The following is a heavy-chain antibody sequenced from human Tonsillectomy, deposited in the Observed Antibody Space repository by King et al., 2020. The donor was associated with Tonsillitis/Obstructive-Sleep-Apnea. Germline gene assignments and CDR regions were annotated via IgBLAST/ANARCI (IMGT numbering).Heavy chain of an antibody. Sequence: VKLVESGGGVVQPGRSLRLSCAASGFSFSSYSMHWVRQAQGKGQQWVAVVSFDGRNRYYTHSLKYRFTISRDNSKNTVSLQVKSLRTEDTARYYCARDRGHCRGSTCPIDYHFDYWGQGALVTVSS. CDR1: GFSFSSYS. J-gene: IGHJ4*02. D-gene: IGHD2-2*01. V-gene: IGHV3-30*10. CDR3: ARDRGHCRGSTCPIDYHFDY. CDR2: VSFDGRNR.